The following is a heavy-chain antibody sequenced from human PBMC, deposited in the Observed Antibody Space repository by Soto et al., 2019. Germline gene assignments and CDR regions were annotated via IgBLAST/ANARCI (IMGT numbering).Heavy chain of an antibody. CDR3: AGIRDIVLMAKAFDP. J-gene: IGHJ5*02. Sequence: ASVKVSCKVSGYTLTELSMHWVRQAPGKGLEWMGGFDPEDGETIYAQKFQGRVTMTEGTSTDTAYMELSSLRSEDTAVYYCAGIRDIVLMAKAFDPWGQGTLVTVSS. V-gene: IGHV1-24*01. CDR1: GYTLTELS. CDR2: FDPEDGET. D-gene: IGHD2-8*01.